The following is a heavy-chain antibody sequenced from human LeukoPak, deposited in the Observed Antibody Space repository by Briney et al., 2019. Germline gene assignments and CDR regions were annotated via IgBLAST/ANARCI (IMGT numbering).Heavy chain of an antibody. D-gene: IGHD2-2*01. CDR1: GFTFSSNW. J-gene: IGHJ6*02. CDR2: INEDGSTT. V-gene: IGHV3-74*01. CDR3: ARKGCSSTSCYRVNGMDV. Sequence: GGSLRLSCAASGFTFSSNWMHWVRQAPGKGLVWVSRINEDGSTTNYADSVKGRSTIFRDNAKNTLYLQMNSLRAEDTAVYYCARKGCSSTSCYRVNGMDVWGQGTTVTVSS.